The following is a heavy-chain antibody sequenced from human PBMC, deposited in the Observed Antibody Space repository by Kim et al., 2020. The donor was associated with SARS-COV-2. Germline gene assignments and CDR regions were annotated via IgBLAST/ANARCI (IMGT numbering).Heavy chain of an antibody. D-gene: IGHD6-13*01. CDR3: ARAIAARRVYSSSWYAAHFDY. V-gene: IGHV6-1*01. CDR2: TYYRSKWYN. Sequence: SQTLSLTCAISGDSVSSNSAAWNWIRQSPSRGLEWLGRTYYRSKWYNDYAVSVKSRITINPDTSKNQFSLQLNSVTPEDTAVYYCARAIAARRVYSSSWYAAHFDYWGQGTLVTVSS. CDR1: GDSVSSNSAA. J-gene: IGHJ4*02.